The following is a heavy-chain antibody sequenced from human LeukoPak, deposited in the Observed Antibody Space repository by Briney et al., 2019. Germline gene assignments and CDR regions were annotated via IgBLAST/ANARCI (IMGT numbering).Heavy chain of an antibody. D-gene: IGHD6-13*01. CDR2: IYHSGST. V-gene: IGHV4-4*02. J-gene: IGHJ5*02. Sequence: SETLSLTCAVSGGSISSSNWWSWVRQPPGKGLEWIGEIYHSGSTSYNPSLKSRVTISVDKSKNQFSLKLSSVTAADTAVYYYARRLPIAAAGLFFGGWFDPWGQGTLVTVSS. CDR3: ARRLPIAAAGLFFGGWFDP. CDR1: GGSISSSNW.